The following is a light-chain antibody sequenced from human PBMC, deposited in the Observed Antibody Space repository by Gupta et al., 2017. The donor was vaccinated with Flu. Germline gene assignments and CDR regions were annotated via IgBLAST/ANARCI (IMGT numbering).Light chain of an antibody. V-gene: IGKV1-5*03. J-gene: IGKJ4*01. CDR3: QQYNSYSRALT. Sequence: DIQMTQSPSTLSASVGDRVTITCRASQSISSWLAWYQQKPGKAPKLLIYKASSLESGVPSRFSGSGSGTEFTLTISSLQPDDVATYYCQQYNSYSRALTFGGGTKVEIK. CDR1: QSISSW. CDR2: KAS.